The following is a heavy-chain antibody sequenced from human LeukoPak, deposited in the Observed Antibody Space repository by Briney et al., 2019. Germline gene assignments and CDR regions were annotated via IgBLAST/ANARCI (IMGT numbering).Heavy chain of an antibody. V-gene: IGHV3-48*03. CDR1: GFTFSSYE. CDR2: ISSSGSTI. Sequence: GGSLRLFCAASGFTFSSYEMNWVRQAPGKGLEWVSYISSSGSTIYYADSVKGRFTISRDNAKNSLYLQMNSLRAEDTAVYHCAREAVWFGEPTVDYWGQGTLVTVSS. CDR3: AREAVWFGEPTVDY. J-gene: IGHJ4*02. D-gene: IGHD3-10*01.